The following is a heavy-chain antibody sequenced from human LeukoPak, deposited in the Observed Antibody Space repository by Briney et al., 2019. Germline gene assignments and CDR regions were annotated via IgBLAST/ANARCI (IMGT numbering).Heavy chain of an antibody. CDR2: IYYSGST. V-gene: IGHV4-59*01. J-gene: IGHJ4*02. CDR1: GGSFSGYY. Sequence: NPSETLSLTCAVYGGSFSGYYWSWIRQPPGKGLEWIGYIYYSGSTNYNPSLKSRVTTSVDTSKNQFSLKLSSVTAADTAVYYCARDTGTVVDYWGQGTLVTVSS. D-gene: IGHD4-23*01. CDR3: ARDTGTVVDY.